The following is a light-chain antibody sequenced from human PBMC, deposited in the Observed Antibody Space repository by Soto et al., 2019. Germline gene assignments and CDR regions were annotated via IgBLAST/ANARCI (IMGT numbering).Light chain of an antibody. Sequence: QLVLTQSPSASASLGASVKLTCTLSSGHSSYAIAWHQQQPEKGPRYLMKVNSDGSHNTGDGIPDRFSGSSSGAERYLTISSLQSEDEADYYCQTWGTGIVFGGGTKVTVL. CDR1: SGHSSYA. V-gene: IGLV4-69*01. J-gene: IGLJ3*02. CDR2: VNSDGSH. CDR3: QTWGTGIV.